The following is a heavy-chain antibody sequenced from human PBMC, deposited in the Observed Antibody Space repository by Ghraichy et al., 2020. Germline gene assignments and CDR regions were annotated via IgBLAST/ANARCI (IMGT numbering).Heavy chain of an antibody. CDR2: IHASGTT. CDR3: VRNGYFSMGV. CDR1: GGSISGDTW. D-gene: IGHD3-22*01. Sequence: SETLSLTCAVSGGSISGDTWWSWVRQPPGKGLEWIGEIHASGTTNYNPSIKSRVSISADKSKSDFSLNLRSVTAADTAVYYCVRNGYFSMGVWGQGITVSVSS. J-gene: IGHJ6*02. V-gene: IGHV4-4*02.